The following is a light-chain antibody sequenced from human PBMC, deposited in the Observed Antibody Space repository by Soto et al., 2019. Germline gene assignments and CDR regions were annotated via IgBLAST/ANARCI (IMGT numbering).Light chain of an antibody. Sequence: EIVLTQSPATLSLSPGERATLSCRASPSVTNFLAWYQQKPGQAPRLLIYGAFNRATGIPARFSGSGSGTDFTLTISSLEPEDSAIYYCQQRNIWPPVTFGQGT. V-gene: IGKV3-11*01. CDR2: GAF. CDR3: QQRNIWPPVT. J-gene: IGKJ5*01. CDR1: PSVTNF.